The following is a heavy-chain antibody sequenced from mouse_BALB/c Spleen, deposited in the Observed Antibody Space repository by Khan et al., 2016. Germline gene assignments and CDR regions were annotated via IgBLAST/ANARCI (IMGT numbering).Heavy chain of an antibody. CDR1: GYTFTDYS. Sequence: QIQLVQSGPELKKPGETVKISCKASGYTFTDYSMHWVKQAPGKGLKWMGWINTETGEPTYADDFKGRCAFALETSASTAYLQINNLKNEDTATNCCARGVPLDYWGQGTTLAVSS. CDR3: ARGVPLDY. J-gene: IGHJ2*01. CDR2: INTETGEP. V-gene: IGHV9-2-1*01.